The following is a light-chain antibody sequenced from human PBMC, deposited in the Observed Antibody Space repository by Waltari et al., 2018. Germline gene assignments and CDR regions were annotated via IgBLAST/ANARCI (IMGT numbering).Light chain of an antibody. CDR1: QSINNW. Sequence: DIQMTQSPSTLSASVGDRVGITCRARQSINNWLAWYQHKPGKAPNLLIYKASSLESGVPSRFSGSGFGTEFTLTISSLQPDDVATYYCQQYKTYWSFGQGTKLEIK. CDR2: KAS. V-gene: IGKV1-5*03. CDR3: QQYKTYWS. J-gene: IGKJ2*01.